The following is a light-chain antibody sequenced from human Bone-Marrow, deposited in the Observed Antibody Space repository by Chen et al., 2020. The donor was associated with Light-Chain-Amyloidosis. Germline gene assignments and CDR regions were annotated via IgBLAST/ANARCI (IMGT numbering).Light chain of an antibody. CDR2: RDT. V-gene: IGLV3-25*03. J-gene: IGLJ2*01. CDR1: DLPTKY. Sequence: DELTQPPSVSVSPGQTARITCAGDDLPTKYAYWYQQKPGQAPVLVIHRDTERPSGISERFSGSSSGTTATLTISGVQAEDEADYHCQSADSSGTYEVIFGGGTKLTVL. CDR3: QSADSSGTYEVI.